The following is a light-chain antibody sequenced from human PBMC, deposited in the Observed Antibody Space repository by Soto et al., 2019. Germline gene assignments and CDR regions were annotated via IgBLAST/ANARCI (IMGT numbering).Light chain of an antibody. V-gene: IGKV1-5*01. CDR3: QLYENLPT. CDR2: DAS. J-gene: IGKJ5*01. Sequence: DIQMTQSPSTLPASVGDRVTITCRASQSISTWLAWYQQKPGKAPKVLIFDASSLEAGVPSRFRGSGSGTDFTFTISRLQPEDIATYYCQLYENLPTFGQGTRLEIK. CDR1: QSISTW.